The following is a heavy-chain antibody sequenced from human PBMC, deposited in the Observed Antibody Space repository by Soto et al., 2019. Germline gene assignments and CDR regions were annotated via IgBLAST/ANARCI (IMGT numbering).Heavy chain of an antibody. CDR2: FDPEDGET. D-gene: IGHD4-17*01. CDR3: ATVLGTTVYDAFDI. V-gene: IGHV1-24*01. J-gene: IGHJ3*02. CDR1: GYTLTELS. Sequence: ASVKVSCKVSGYTLTELSMHWVRQAPGKGLEWMGGFDPEDGETIYAQKFQGRVTMTEDTSTDTAHMELSSLRSEDTAVYYCATVLGTTVYDAFDIWGQGTMVTVSS.